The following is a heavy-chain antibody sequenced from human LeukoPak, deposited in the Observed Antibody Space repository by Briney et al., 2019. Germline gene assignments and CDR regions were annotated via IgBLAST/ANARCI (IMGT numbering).Heavy chain of an antibody. V-gene: IGHV3-7*01. CDR1: GFTLNRYW. D-gene: IGHD1-14*01. J-gene: IGHJ4*02. Sequence: GGSLRLSCAASGFTLNRYWMSWVRQAPGKGLEWVANINEVGGERHYVDSVKGRFTISRDNAKNSLYLQMNSLRAEDTAVYYCARGGNLENWGGGTLVTVSS. CDR3: ARGGNLEN. CDR2: INEVGGER.